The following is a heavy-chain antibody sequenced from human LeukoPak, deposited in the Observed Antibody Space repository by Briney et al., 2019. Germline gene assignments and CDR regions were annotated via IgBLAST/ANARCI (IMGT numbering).Heavy chain of an antibody. CDR1: GFTFSSYS. V-gene: IGHV3-48*01. J-gene: IGHJ5*02. Sequence: PGGSLRLSCAASGFTFSSYSMNWVRQAPGKGLEGVSYISSSSSTIYYADSWKGRFTISRDNAKNSLYLQMNSLRAEDTAVYYCARALRYFDWLSTSPEYNWFDPWGQGTLVTVSS. D-gene: IGHD3-9*01. CDR2: ISSSSSTI. CDR3: ARALRYFDWLSTSPEYNWFDP.